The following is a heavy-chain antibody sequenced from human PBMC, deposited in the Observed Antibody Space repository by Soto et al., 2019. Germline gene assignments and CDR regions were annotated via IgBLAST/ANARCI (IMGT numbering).Heavy chain of an antibody. Sequence: LSLTCTVSGGSVSNDNFYWSWIRHPPGKGLEWSGYVHSSGITNYNPSLKRRVTISVDTSRNQFSLRLSSVTAADTAVYYCARGLTMGQLPSHFDHWGQGTLVTVSS. V-gene: IGHV4-61*01. D-gene: IGHD3-16*01. CDR3: ARGLTMGQLPSHFDH. CDR2: VHSSGIT. CDR1: GGSVSNDNFY. J-gene: IGHJ5*02.